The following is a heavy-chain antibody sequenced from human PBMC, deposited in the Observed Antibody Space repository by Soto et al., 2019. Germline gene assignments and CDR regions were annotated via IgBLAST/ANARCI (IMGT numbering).Heavy chain of an antibody. CDR2: ISAYNGNT. CDR3: ARDQGFRVVINSNWFDP. D-gene: IGHD2-21*01. Sequence: ASVKVSCKASGYTFSRYGIMWVRQAPGQGLEWMGWISAYNGNTNSAEKLRGRLTMTTDASTTTAYMELRSLRSDDTAIYYCARDQGFRVVINSNWFDPWGQETLVTVSS. CDR1: GYTFSRYG. J-gene: IGHJ5*02. V-gene: IGHV1-18*01.